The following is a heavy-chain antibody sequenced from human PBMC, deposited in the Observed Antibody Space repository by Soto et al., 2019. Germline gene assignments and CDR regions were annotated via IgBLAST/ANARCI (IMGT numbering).Heavy chain of an antibody. CDR2: ISYDGSYK. CDR3: AKAHTRPPPSWWYFDL. CDR1: GFTFSTYG. Sequence: PGGSLRLSCAASGFTFSTYGMHWVRQAPGKGLEWVAVISYDGSYKYYADSVKGRFTISRDNSKNTLYVQMNSLRAEDTAVYYCAKAHTRPPPSWWYFDLWGSGTLVTVS. J-gene: IGHJ2*01. V-gene: IGHV3-30*18.